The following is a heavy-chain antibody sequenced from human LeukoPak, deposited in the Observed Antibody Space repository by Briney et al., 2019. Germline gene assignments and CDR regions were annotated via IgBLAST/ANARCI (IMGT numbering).Heavy chain of an antibody. D-gene: IGHD6-19*01. V-gene: IGHV1-18*04. CDR1: GFTFTSYG. CDR2: ISAYSGNT. Sequence: GASVKVSCKASGFTFTSYGFNWVRQAPGQGLEWMGWISAYSGNTNFAQKLQGRVTMTTDTSTRTVYMELRSLRSDDTAVYYCAKVRSAWSPGNGAFDVWGQGTTVIVSS. CDR3: AKVRSAWSPGNGAFDV. J-gene: IGHJ3*01.